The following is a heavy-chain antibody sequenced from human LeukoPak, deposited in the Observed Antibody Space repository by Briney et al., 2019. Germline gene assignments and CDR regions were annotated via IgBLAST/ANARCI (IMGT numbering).Heavy chain of an antibody. D-gene: IGHD2-15*01. J-gene: IGHJ6*03. Sequence: ASVKVSCKASGYTFTSCGISWVRQAPGQGLEWMGWISAYNGNTNYAQKLQGRVIMTTDTSTSTAYMELRSLRSDDTAVYYCARAGDIVVVVAADYYYMDVWGKGTTVTISS. CDR2: ISAYNGNT. CDR3: ARAGDIVVVVAADYYYMDV. CDR1: GYTFTSCG. V-gene: IGHV1-18*01.